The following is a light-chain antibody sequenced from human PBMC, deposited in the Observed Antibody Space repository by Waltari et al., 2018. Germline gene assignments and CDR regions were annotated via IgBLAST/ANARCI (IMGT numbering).Light chain of an antibody. J-gene: IGLJ3*02. Sequence: QSVLKQPPSVSGAPGQRVTISCTGSRSTIGALDDVNWYQQLPGTAPKLLIYGTNNRPSGVPDRFSGSKSGISASLAITGLQAEDEAFYYCQSYDSTLLWVFGGGTKLTVL. CDR3: QSYDSTLLWV. CDR1: RSTIGALDD. CDR2: GTN. V-gene: IGLV1-40*01.